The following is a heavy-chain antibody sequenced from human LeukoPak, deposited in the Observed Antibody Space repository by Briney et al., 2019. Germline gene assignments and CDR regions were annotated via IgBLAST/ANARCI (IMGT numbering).Heavy chain of an antibody. CDR2: ISYSGST. CDR1: GGSISSYY. D-gene: IGHD1-26*01. CDR3: ARALSGTYGLFQH. J-gene: IGHJ1*01. Sequence: PSETLSLTCTVSGGSISSYYWSWIRQPPGKGLEWIGYISYSGSTNCNPSLKSRVTISADTSKNQFSLNLNSVTAADTAVYYCARALSGTYGLFQHWGQGTLVTVSS. V-gene: IGHV4-59*01.